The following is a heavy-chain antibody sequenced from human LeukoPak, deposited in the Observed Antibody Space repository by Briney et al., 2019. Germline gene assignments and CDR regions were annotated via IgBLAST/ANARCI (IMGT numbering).Heavy chain of an antibody. CDR1: GFPFSNYW. V-gene: IGHV3-74*01. CDR2: VNSDGSTT. Sequence: PGGSLRLSCAASGFPFSNYWMHWVRQAPGKGLVWVSRVNSDGSTTNYADSVKGRFTISRDNAENTLYMRMNSLGPEDTAVYYCAREYYSSSRFDSWGQGTLVTVSS. CDR3: AREYYSSSRFDS. J-gene: IGHJ4*02. D-gene: IGHD6-13*01.